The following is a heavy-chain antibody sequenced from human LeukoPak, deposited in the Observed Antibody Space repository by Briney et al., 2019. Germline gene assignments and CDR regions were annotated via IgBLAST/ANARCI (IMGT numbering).Heavy chain of an antibody. J-gene: IGHJ4*02. CDR3: ARDGVAGGFDY. Sequence: PSETLSLTCTVSGGSISSYYWSWIRQPPGKGLEWIGYIYYSGSTYYNSSLKSRVTLSVDTSRNQYSLKLSSVTAADTAVYYCARDGVAGGFDYWGQGTLVTVSS. D-gene: IGHD6-19*01. CDR1: GGSISSYY. V-gene: IGHV4-59*01. CDR2: IYYSGST.